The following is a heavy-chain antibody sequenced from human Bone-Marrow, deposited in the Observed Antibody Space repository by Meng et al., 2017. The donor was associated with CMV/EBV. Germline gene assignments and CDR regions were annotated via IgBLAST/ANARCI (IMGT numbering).Heavy chain of an antibody. CDR3: ARDDPHDHRYDY. CDR1: GYTFTSYY. D-gene: IGHD3-3*01. CDR2: INPSGGST. V-gene: IGHV1-46*01. Sequence: ASVKVSCKASGYTFTSYYMHWVRQAPGQGLEWMGIINPSGGSTSYAQKFQGRVTMTRDTSTSTVYMELSSLRSEDTAVYYGARDDPHDHRYDYWGQGTLVTVSS. J-gene: IGHJ4*02.